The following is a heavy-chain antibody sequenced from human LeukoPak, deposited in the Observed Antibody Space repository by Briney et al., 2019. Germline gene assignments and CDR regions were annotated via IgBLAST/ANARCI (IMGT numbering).Heavy chain of an antibody. Sequence: SETLSLTCTVSGGSINSYYWSWIRQPPGKGLEWIGYIYYSGSTNYNPSLKSRVTISVDTSKNQFSRKLSSVTAADTAVYYCARHGRAYYYDSSGSVDYWGQGTLVTVSS. J-gene: IGHJ4*02. CDR3: ARHGRAYYYDSSGSVDY. D-gene: IGHD3-22*01. CDR2: IYYSGST. CDR1: GGSINSYY. V-gene: IGHV4-59*08.